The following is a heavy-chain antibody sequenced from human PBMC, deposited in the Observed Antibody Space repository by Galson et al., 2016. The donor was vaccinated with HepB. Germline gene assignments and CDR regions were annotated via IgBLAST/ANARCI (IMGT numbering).Heavy chain of an antibody. D-gene: IGHD2-15*01. J-gene: IGHJ4*02. CDR3: ARMDPALISGFDY. CDR2: IYYSGTT. CDR1: GVSISSYY. Sequence: ETLSLTCTVSGVSISSYYWSWIRQPPGKRLEWIGDIYYSGTTNYKPSLKSRVTISVDTSKNQFSLRLSSVTAADTAVYYCARMDPALISGFDYWGQGTLVTVSS. V-gene: IGHV4-59*01.